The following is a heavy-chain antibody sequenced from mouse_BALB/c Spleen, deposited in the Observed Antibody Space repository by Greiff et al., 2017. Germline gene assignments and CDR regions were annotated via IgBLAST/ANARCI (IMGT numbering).Heavy chain of an antibody. D-gene: IGHD4-1*01. CDR3: ASAGRFSFAY. J-gene: IGHJ3*01. V-gene: IGHV14-1*02. CDR1: GFNIKDYY. CDR2: IDPENGNT. Sequence: EVQLQQSGAELVRPGALVKLSCKASGFNIKDYYMHWVKQRPEQGLEWIGWIDPENGNTIYDPKFQGKASITADTSSNTAYLQLSSLTSEDTAVYYCASAGRFSFAYWGQGTLVTVSA.